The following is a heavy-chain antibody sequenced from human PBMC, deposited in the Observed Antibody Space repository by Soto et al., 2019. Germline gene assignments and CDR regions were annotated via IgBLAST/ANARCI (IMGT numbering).Heavy chain of an antibody. J-gene: IGHJ4*02. Sequence: ESGPTLVNPTQTLTLTCTFSGFSLTTSAVAVGWIRQPPGKALEWLAIVYGSDDKFYSPSLKSRLTITKDTSTNQVVLTMTNMDPVDTASYYCARRYDPYYFDYWGQGTLVTVSS. CDR1: GFSLTTSAVA. CDR2: VYGSDDK. CDR3: ARRYDPYYFDY. V-gene: IGHV2-5*01. D-gene: IGHD1-1*01.